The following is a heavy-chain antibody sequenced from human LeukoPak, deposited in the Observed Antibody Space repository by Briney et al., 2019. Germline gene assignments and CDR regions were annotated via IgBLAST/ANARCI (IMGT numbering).Heavy chain of an antibody. CDR2: ISSSGSTI. CDR3: ASVLWLWFGELSFDY. J-gene: IGHJ4*02. D-gene: IGHD3-10*01. Sequence: PGGSLRLSCAASGFTFSDYYMSWIRQAPGKGLEWVSYISSSGSTIYYADSVKGRFTISRDNAKNSLYLQMNSLRAEDTAVYYCASVLWLWFGELSFDYWGQGTLVTVSS. CDR1: GFTFSDYY. V-gene: IGHV3-11*01.